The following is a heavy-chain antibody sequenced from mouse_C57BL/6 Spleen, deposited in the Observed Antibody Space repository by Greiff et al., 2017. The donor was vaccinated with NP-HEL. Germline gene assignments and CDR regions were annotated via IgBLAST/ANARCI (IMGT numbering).Heavy chain of an antibody. CDR3: AREATVGYFDV. V-gene: IGHV3-5*01. CDR1: GISITTGNYR. Sequence: EVQLVESGPGLVKPSQTVFLTCTVTGISITTGNYRWSWIRQFPGNELEWIGYIYYSGTITYNPSLTSRTTITRDTPKNQLFLEMNSLTAEDTATFYCAREATVGYFDVWGTWTTVTVSS. J-gene: IGHJ1*03. D-gene: IGHD1-1*01. CDR2: IYYSGTI.